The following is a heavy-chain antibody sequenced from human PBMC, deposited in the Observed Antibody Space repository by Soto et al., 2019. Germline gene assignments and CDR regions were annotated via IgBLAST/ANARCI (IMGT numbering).Heavy chain of an antibody. J-gene: IGHJ6*02. Sequence: SVKVSCKASGGTFSSYAISSVRQSPGQGLEWMGGIIPIFGTANYAQKFQGRVTITADESTSTAYMELSSLRSEDTAVYYCAGDASMAHPSGMAVWGQGTTVPVSS. D-gene: IGHD6-6*01. CDR2: IIPIFGTA. CDR3: AGDASMAHPSGMAV. CDR1: GGTFSSYA. V-gene: IGHV1-69*13.